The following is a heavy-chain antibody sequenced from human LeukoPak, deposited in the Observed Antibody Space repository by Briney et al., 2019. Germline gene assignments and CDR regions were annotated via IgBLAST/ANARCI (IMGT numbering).Heavy chain of an antibody. J-gene: IGHJ4*02. V-gene: IGHV3-30-3*01. CDR1: GFTFSSYA. Sequence: GRSLRLSCAASGFTFSSYAMHWVRQAPGKGLEWVAVISYDGSNKYYADSVKGRFTISRDNSKNTLYLQMNSLRAEDTAVYYCARGLPITMIVVVITTPSIDYWGQGTLVTVSS. CDR3: ARGLPITMIVVVITTPSIDY. D-gene: IGHD3-22*01. CDR2: ISYDGSNK.